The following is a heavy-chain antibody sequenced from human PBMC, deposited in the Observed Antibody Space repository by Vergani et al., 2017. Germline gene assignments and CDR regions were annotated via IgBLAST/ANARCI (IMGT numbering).Heavy chain of an antibody. Sequence: EVQLVESGGGLVQPGGSLRLSCAASGFTFSSYSMNWVRQAPGKGLEWVSYISSSSSTIYYADSVKGRFTISRDNAKTSLYLQMNSLRAEDTAVYYCARDPPSQQLTYDAFDIWGQGTMVTVSS. J-gene: IGHJ3*02. CDR1: GFTFSSYS. CDR3: ARDPPSQQLTYDAFDI. V-gene: IGHV3-48*04. CDR2: ISSSSSTI. D-gene: IGHD6-13*01.